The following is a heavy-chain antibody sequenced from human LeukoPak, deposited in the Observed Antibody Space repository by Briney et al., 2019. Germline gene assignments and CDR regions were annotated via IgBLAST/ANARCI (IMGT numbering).Heavy chain of an antibody. CDR3: AKDGHYYDSSGYYLH. CDR1: GFTFSNAW. D-gene: IGHD3-22*01. CDR2: ISGSGGST. V-gene: IGHV3-23*01. J-gene: IGHJ4*02. Sequence: GGSLKLSCAASGFTFSNAWMSWVRQAPGKGLEWVSAISGSGGSTYYADSVKGRFTISRDNSKNTLYLQMNSLRAEDTAVYYCAKDGHYYDSSGYYLHWGQGTLVTVSS.